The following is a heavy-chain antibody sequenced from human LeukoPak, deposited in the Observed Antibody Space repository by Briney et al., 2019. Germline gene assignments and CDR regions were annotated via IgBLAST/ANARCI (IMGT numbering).Heavy chain of an antibody. J-gene: IGHJ4*02. CDR2: IFYSGST. CDR3: ARFAGDLGDEYYFNY. Sequence: SETLSLTCAVSGFSISTGYYWGWIRPPPGKGLEWIGSIFYSGSTYQNPSLKSRVTISLDTSKNHFSLKLTSATAADTAVYYCARFAGDLGDEYYFNYWGQGTLVTVSS. V-gene: IGHV4-38-2*01. D-gene: IGHD4-17*01. CDR1: GFSISTGYY.